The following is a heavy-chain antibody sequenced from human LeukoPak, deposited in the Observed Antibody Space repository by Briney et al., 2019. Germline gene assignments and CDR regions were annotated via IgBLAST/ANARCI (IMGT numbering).Heavy chain of an antibody. D-gene: IGHD5-24*01. V-gene: IGHV3-7*01. Sequence: PGGSLRLSCAASGFPFNAYWMTWVRQAPGKGLEWVANIRQDGDTKYYVDSVKGRFTISRDNAMNSLYLQMNSLRAEDTAVYYCSRDLRGRDDYWGQGILVIVSS. CDR2: IRQDGDTK. CDR3: SRDLRGRDDY. J-gene: IGHJ4*02. CDR1: GFPFNAYW.